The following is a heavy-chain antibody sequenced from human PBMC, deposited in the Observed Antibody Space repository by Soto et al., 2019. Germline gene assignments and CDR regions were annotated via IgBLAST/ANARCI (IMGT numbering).Heavy chain of an antibody. CDR1: GFTFSSYG. J-gene: IGHJ4*02. CDR2: ISSSSSTT. V-gene: IGHV3-48*01. Sequence: PGGSLRLSCAASGFTFSSYGMNWVRQAPGKGLEWVSYISSSSSTTYYADSVKGRFTISRDNSKNTLYLQMNSLRAEDTAVYYCAHFDWFIDYWGQGTLVTVSS. D-gene: IGHD3-9*01. CDR3: AHFDWFIDY.